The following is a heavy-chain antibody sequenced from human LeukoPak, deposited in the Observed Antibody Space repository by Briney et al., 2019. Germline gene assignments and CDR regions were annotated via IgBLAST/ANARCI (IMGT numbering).Heavy chain of an antibody. D-gene: IGHD6-6*01. Sequence: ASVKVSCKASGGTFSSYAISWVRQTPGQGLEWMGGIIPIFGTANYAQKFQGRVTITADESTSTAYMELSSLRSEDTAVYYCARDLDHASSSSNNYYYYMDVWGKGTTVTVSS. V-gene: IGHV1-69*01. CDR1: GGTFSSYA. CDR2: IIPIFGTA. CDR3: ARDLDHASSSSNNYYYYMDV. J-gene: IGHJ6*03.